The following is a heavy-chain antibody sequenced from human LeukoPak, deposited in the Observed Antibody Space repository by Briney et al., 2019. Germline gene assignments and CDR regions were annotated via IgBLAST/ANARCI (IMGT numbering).Heavy chain of an antibody. CDR1: GGSISSGGYY. Sequence: PSETLSLTCTVSGGSISSGGYYWSWIRQPPGKGLEWIGYIYHSGSTFYNSSFQSRVTISVDTSKNQLSLKLSSVTAADTAMYYCARVPGPNWFDPWGQGTLVTVSS. J-gene: IGHJ5*02. CDR3: ARVPGPNWFDP. CDR2: IYHSGST. V-gene: IGHV4-30-2*01.